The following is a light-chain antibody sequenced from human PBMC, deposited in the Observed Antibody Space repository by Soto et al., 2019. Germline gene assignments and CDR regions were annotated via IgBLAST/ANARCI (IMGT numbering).Light chain of an antibody. CDR3: QQVKNYPAFT. J-gene: IGKJ3*01. V-gene: IGKV1-9*01. Sequence: DIQLTQSPSFLSASIGDRVTITCRASQGINSYLAWYQQKPGKAPKLLIYATSTLQSGVPSTFIGSVSGTEFTLTISSLQPEDFATYYCQQVKNYPAFTVGPGTKVDIK. CDR1: QGINSY. CDR2: ATS.